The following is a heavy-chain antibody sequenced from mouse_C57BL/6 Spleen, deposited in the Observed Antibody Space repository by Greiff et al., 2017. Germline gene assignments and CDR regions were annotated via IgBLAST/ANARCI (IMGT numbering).Heavy chain of an antibody. CDR1: GYTFTSYW. J-gene: IGHJ4*01. V-gene: IGHV1-64*01. CDR3: ARSAHGSSYGAMDY. CDR2: IHPNSGST. D-gene: IGHD1-1*01. Sequence: QVQLQQPGAELVKPGASVKLSCKASGYTFTSYWMHWVKQRPGQGLEWIGMIHPNSGSTNYNEKFKSKATLTVDKSSSTAYMQLSSLTSEDSAVYDCARSAHGSSYGAMDYWGQGTSVTGSS.